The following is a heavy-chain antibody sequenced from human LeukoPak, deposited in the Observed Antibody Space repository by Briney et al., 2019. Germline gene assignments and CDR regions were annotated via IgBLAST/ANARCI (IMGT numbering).Heavy chain of an antibody. CDR2: ISGSGGST. D-gene: IGHD2-2*01. Sequence: PGGSLRLSCAASGFTFSSYAMSWVRQAPGKGLEWVSAISGSGGSTYYADSVKGRFTISRDNSKNTLYLQMNSLRAEDTAVYYCAKERSIVVVPAVLFQHWGQGTLVTVSS. CDR1: GFTFSSYA. J-gene: IGHJ1*01. V-gene: IGHV3-23*01. CDR3: AKERSIVVVPAVLFQH.